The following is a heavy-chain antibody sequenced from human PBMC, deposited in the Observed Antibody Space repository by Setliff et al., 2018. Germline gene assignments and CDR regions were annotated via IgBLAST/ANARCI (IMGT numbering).Heavy chain of an antibody. CDR2: INHSGST. CDR1: GGSFSGYY. J-gene: IGHJ4*02. CDR3: ARQRRWFGPQPIDY. V-gene: IGHV4-34*01. Sequence: PSETLSLTCAVYGGSFSGYYWGWIRQPPGKGLEWIGEINHSGSTNYNPSLKSRVTISVDTSKKQFSLKLSSVTAADTAVYYCARQRRWFGPQPIDYWGQGTLVTVSS. D-gene: IGHD3-10*01.